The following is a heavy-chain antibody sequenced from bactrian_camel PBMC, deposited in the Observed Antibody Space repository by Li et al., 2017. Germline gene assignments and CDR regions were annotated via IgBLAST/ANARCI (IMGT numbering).Heavy chain of an antibody. CDR3: NLWGGPGCRH. CDR1: GFTYSMKC. CDR2: ILTGTGST. D-gene: IGHD5*01. V-gene: IGHV3S40*01. Sequence: DVQLVESGGGLVQAGGALRLSCAASGFTYSMKCMGWFRQDPGKERQAVATILTGTGSTYYVDSVRGRFTISRNNAKNTVDLQMNNLKPEDTATYICNLWGGPGCRHWGQGTQVTVS. J-gene: IGHJ4*01.